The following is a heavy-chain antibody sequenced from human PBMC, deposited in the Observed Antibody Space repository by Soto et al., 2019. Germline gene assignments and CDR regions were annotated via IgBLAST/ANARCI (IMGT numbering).Heavy chain of an antibody. CDR2: INHSGST. J-gene: IGHJ4*02. Sequence: QVQLQESGPGLVKPSGTLSLTCTVSGGSISSGNWLSWVRQPPGKGLEWIGEINHSGSTNYNPSLKRRVTISLDKSKNQFSLKLSSVTAADTALYYCARDCNHYDRNGYWPFDYWGQGTLVTVSS. CDR1: GGSISSGNW. D-gene: IGHD3-22*01. CDR3: ARDCNHYDRNGYWPFDY. V-gene: IGHV4-4*02.